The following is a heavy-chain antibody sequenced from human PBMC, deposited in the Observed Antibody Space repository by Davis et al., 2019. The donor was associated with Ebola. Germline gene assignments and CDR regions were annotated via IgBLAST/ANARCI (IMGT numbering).Heavy chain of an antibody. V-gene: IGHV4-39*06. J-gene: IGHJ4*02. CDR1: SGSISSSGYM. CDR2: VNHSGSTY. Sequence: PSETLSLTCSVSSGSISSSGYMWVWIRQTPGKGLEWIGTVNHSGSTYYYNPSLRSRVTMSMDTSQNQFPLTLNYVSAADTAVYYCARRRGGTSFIDSWGQGILVSVSS. CDR3: ARRRGGTSFIDS. D-gene: IGHD3-10*01.